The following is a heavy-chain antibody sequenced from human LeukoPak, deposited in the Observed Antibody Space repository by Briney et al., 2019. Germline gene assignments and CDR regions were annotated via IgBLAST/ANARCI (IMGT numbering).Heavy chain of an antibody. Sequence: GGSLRLSCVASVFTPSSYAMSWVRQAPERGRERVSAISGSGGSTYYADSVKGGSTISRDSSTNTLCLRINSLRDEDTSVYYCAKGDGNFDYWGEGTLVTVSS. J-gene: IGHJ4*02. CDR2: ISGSGGST. CDR3: AKGDGNFDY. V-gene: IGHV3-23*01. CDR1: VFTPSSYA. D-gene: IGHD5-24*01.